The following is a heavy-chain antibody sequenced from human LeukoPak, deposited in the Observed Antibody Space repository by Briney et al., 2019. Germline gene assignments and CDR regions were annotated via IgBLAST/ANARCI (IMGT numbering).Heavy chain of an antibody. CDR3: AEDRAVTPDY. CDR2: IRYDGSNK. J-gene: IGHJ4*02. V-gene: IGHV3-30*02. Sequence: GGSLRLSCAASGFTFSSYGMHWVRQAPGKGLEWVAFIRYDGSNKYYADSVKGRFTISRDNSKNTLYLQMNSLRAEDTAVYYCAEDRAVTPDYWGQGTLVTVSS. CDR1: GFTFSSYG. D-gene: IGHD4-17*01.